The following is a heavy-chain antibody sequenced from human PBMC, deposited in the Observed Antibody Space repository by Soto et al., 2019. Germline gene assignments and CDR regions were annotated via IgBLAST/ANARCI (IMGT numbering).Heavy chain of an antibody. CDR2: ISHDGTNR. Sequence: GGSLRLSCAASGFAFNIYAIHWVRQAPGRGLEWVAVISHDGTNRYYTDSVRGRFTISRDNSKNTVYLEMDSLRADDTAVYYCARSSGVPTPDFDYWGQGTLVTVSS. V-gene: IGHV3-30-3*01. CDR3: ARSSGVPTPDFDY. J-gene: IGHJ4*02. D-gene: IGHD3-3*01. CDR1: GFAFNIYA.